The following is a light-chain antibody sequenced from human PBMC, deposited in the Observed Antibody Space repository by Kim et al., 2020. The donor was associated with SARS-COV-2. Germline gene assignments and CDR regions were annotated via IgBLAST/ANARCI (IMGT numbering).Light chain of an antibody. Sequence: GHTDTIACTPRRGSSDAHYVQWYQQRPRGAPTIVIYGDDQSPSGVSARFSGSIDNSSNSASLTISELRTEDEADYYCQSYNRDNVIFGGGTQLTVL. CDR3: QSYNRDNVI. CDR1: RGSSDAHY. CDR2: GDD. V-gene: IGLV6-57*03. J-gene: IGLJ2*01.